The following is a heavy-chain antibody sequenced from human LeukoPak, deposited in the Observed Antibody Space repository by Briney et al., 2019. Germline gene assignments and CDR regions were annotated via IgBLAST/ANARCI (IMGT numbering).Heavy chain of an antibody. CDR1: GFTFSSYA. V-gene: IGHV3-30-3*01. Sequence: PGGSLRLSCAASGFTFSSYAMHWVRQAPGKGLEWVAVISYDGSNKYYADSVKGRFTISRDNSKNTLYLQMNSLRAEDTAVCYCARDSSGWYSYFDYWGQGTLVTVSS. CDR3: ARDSSGWYSYFDY. J-gene: IGHJ4*02. CDR2: ISYDGSNK. D-gene: IGHD6-19*01.